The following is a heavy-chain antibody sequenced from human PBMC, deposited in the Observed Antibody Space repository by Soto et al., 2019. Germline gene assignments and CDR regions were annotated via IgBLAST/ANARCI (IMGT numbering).Heavy chain of an antibody. D-gene: IGHD2-2*01. V-gene: IGHV3-23*01. Sequence: GGSLRLSCAASGFTFYIYAMSWVRQAPGKGLEWVSGICGNGGRISYADSVKGRFTISRDNSNNTLYLQMNSLRAEDTAVYYCAKGYCSSTSCLNYYYYMDVWGKGTTVTVSS. J-gene: IGHJ6*03. CDR2: ICGNGGRI. CDR3: AKGYCSSTSCLNYYYYMDV. CDR1: GFTFYIYA.